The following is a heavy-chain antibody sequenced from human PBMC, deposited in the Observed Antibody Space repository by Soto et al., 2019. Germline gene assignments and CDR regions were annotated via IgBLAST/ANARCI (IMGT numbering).Heavy chain of an antibody. CDR2: IIPIFGTA. CDR1: GGTFSSYA. J-gene: IGHJ3*02. V-gene: IGHV1-69*13. CDR3: ARVWDYDSSGYYPGRGAFYI. Sequence: GASVKVSCKASGGTFSSYAISWVRQAPGQGLEWMGGIIPIFGTANYAQKFQGRVTITADESTSTAYMELSSLRSEDTAVYYCARVWDYDSSGYYPGRGAFYIWGQGTMVTVSS. D-gene: IGHD3-22*01.